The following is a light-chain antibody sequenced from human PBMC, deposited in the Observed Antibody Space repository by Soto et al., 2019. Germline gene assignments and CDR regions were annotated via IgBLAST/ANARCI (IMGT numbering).Light chain of an antibody. CDR1: QDISNY. J-gene: IGKJ2*01. V-gene: IGKV1-33*01. CDR3: QQYDNLPRT. Sequence: DIQMNQAPSSLSASVGDRVTITCQASQDISNYLNWYQQKPGKAPKLLIYDASNLETGVPSRFSGSGSGTDFTFTISSLQPEDIATYYCQQYDNLPRTLGQGTKLEIK. CDR2: DAS.